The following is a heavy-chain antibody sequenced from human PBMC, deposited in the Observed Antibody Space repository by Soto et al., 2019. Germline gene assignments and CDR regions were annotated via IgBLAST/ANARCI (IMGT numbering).Heavy chain of an antibody. Sequence: SLKLSCQGSKYNFTMYWIGWVRQMPGKGLEWMGIIYPGDSDTRYSPSFQGQVTLSADKSISAAYLQWRSLKASDTAMYYCARHCREGYILDCFDSWGQGTMCTVAS. V-gene: IGHV5-51*01. CDR2: IYPGDSDT. J-gene: IGHJ4*03. CDR3: ARHCREGYILDCFDS. D-gene: IGHD2-15*01. CDR1: KYNFTMYW.